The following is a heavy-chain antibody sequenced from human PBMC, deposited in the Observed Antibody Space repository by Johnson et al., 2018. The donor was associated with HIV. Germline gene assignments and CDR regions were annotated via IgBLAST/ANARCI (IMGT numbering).Heavy chain of an antibody. CDR2: INWNGGGT. CDR3: SVDAFDI. Sequence: VQLVESGGGVIQPGRSLRLSCAASGFTFSSYGMHWVRQAPGKGLEWVSGINWNGGGTGYADSVKGRFTISRDNAKNSLYLQMNSLRAEDTALYYCSVDAFDIWGQGTMVTVSS. J-gene: IGHJ3*02. V-gene: IGHV3-20*04. CDR1: GFTFSSYG.